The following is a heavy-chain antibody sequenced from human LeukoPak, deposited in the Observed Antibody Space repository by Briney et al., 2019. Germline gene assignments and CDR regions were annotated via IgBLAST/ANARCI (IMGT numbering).Heavy chain of an antibody. CDR2: IYYSGST. Sequence: SETLSLTCTVSGGSISSSSYYWGWIRQPPGKGLEWIGSIYYSGSTYYNPSLKSRVTISVDTSKNQFPLNLSSVTAADTAVYYCARLGATVTTQLDYWGQGTLVTVSS. CDR3: ARLGATVTTQLDY. CDR1: GGSISSSSYY. J-gene: IGHJ4*02. V-gene: IGHV4-39*01. D-gene: IGHD4-11*01.